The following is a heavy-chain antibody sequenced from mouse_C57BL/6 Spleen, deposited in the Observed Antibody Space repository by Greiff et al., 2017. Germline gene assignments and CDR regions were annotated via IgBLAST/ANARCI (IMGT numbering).Heavy chain of an antibody. V-gene: IGHV1-82*01. D-gene: IGHD2-3*01. J-gene: IGHJ4*01. Sequence: VKLQESGPELVKPGASVKISCKASGYAFSSSWMNWVKQRPGKGLEWIGRIYPGDGDTNYNGKFKGKATLTADKSSSTASMQLSSLTSEDSAVYFCARWLLRDYAMDYWGQGTSVTVSS. CDR2: IYPGDGDT. CDR3: ARWLLRDYAMDY. CDR1: GYAFSSSW.